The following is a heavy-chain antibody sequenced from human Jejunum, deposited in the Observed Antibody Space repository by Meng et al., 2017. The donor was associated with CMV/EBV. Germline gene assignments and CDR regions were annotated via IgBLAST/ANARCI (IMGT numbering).Heavy chain of an antibody. CDR3: VREGYFDSGAYNAAGVFDV. D-gene: IGHD3-22*01. J-gene: IGHJ3*01. CDR2: ISFDGGER. V-gene: IGHV3-30-3*01. CDR1: SYNA. Sequence: SYNAMHWVRQAPGKGLEWVAIISFDGGERTFADSVKGRFTISRDNSKNMLYLQMSSLRPEDTAVYYCVREGYFDSGAYNAAGVFDVWGQGTMVTVSS.